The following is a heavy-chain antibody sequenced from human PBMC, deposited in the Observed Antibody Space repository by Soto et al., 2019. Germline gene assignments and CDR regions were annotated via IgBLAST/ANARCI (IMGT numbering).Heavy chain of an antibody. CDR3: VKDSYADFHRVLSTAEYFFDY. Sequence: GGSLRLSCTPSGFTFHDYAMHWVRQGAGRGLAWVSGITWNSGKIAYADSVKGRFTIARDDHNNSLYLQMNSLRPEDTALYYCVKDSYADFHRVLSTAEYFFDYWGHGTLVTDSS. CDR1: GFTFHDYA. D-gene: IGHD2-15*01. J-gene: IGHJ4*01. V-gene: IGHV3-9*01. CDR2: ITWNSGKI.